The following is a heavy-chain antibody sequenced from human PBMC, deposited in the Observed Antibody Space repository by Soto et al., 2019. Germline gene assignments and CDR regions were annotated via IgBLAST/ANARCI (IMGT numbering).Heavy chain of an antibody. Sequence: KGLEWIGYIYYSGSTNYNPSLKSRVTISVDTSKNQFPLKLSSVTAADTAVYYCARRVAEGVTGLGYYMDVRVKGTTVTV. CDR3: ARRVAEGVTGLGYYMDV. V-gene: IGHV4-61*07. D-gene: IGHD6-13*01. CDR2: IYYSGST. J-gene: IGHJ6*03.